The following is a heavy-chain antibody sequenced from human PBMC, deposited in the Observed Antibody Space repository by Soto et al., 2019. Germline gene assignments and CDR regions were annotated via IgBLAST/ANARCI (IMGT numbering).Heavy chain of an antibody. Sequence: GGSLRLSCAASGFTFSSYAMSWVRQAPGKGLEWVSVIYSGGSTYYADSVKGRFTISRDNSKNTLYLQMNSLRAEDTAVYYCARYYYDSSGYYYFDYWGQGTLVTVSS. J-gene: IGHJ4*02. CDR3: ARYYYDSSGYYYFDY. V-gene: IGHV3-66*01. D-gene: IGHD3-22*01. CDR1: GFTFSSYA. CDR2: IYSGGST.